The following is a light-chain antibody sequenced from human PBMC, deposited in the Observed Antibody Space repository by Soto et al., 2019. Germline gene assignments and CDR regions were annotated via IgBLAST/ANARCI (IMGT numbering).Light chain of an antibody. J-gene: IGLJ3*02. CDR2: DNK. CDR1: SSNIGAGYP. V-gene: IGLV1-40*01. Sequence: QSVLTQPPSVSGAPGQTVTIPCTGSSSNIGAGYPVHWYQQVPGSAPKLLIYDNKNRPSGVPDRFSGSKSGTSASLAITGLQADDEADYYCQSNDSGLSGWVFGGGTKLTVL. CDR3: QSNDSGLSGWV.